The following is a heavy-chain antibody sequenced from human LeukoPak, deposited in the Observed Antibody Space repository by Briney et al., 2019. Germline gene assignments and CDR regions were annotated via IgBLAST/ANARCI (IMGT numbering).Heavy chain of an antibody. CDR2: IYINGST. J-gene: IGHJ6*04. CDR3: ARDLGFGDYGMDV. D-gene: IGHD3-10*01. CDR1: GFTVSSNY. Sequence: PGGSLRVSCAASGFTVSSNYMSWVRQAPGKGLEWASLIYINGSTYYADSVKGRFTISRDNSKNTLYLQMNSLRAEDTALYYCARDLGFGDYGMDVWGKGTTVTVSS. V-gene: IGHV3-53*01.